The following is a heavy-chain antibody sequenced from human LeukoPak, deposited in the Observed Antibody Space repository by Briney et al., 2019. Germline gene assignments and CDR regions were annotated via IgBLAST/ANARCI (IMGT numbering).Heavy chain of an antibody. J-gene: IGHJ6*02. Sequence: ASVKVSCKASGYTFTSYGISWVRQAPGQGLEWMGWISAYNGNTNYAQKFQGRVTITADESTSTAYMELSSLRSEDTAVYYCARVPYRWFGELSNYYYYGMDVWGQGTTVTVSS. CDR3: ARVPYRWFGELSNYYYYGMDV. V-gene: IGHV1-18*01. CDR1: GYTFTSYG. D-gene: IGHD3-10*01. CDR2: ISAYNGNT.